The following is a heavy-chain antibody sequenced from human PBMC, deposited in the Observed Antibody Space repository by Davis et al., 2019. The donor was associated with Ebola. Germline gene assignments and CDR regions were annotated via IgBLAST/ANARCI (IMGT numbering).Heavy chain of an antibody. Sequence: ASVKVSCKASAYTFNNYIISWVRQAPGQGLEWMGWISTYNGNTNYAQKIQGRVTMTRNTSISTGYMELSSLRSEDTAVYYCARGPTYCTGGTCYRKSWLDPWGQGTLVTVSS. J-gene: IGHJ5*02. CDR1: AYTFNNYI. CDR2: ISTYNGNT. D-gene: IGHD2-15*01. CDR3: ARGPTYCTGGTCYRKSWLDP. V-gene: IGHV1-18*01.